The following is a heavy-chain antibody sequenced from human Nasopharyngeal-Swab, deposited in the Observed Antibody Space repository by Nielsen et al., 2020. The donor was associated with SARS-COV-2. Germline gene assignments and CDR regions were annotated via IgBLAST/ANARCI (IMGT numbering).Heavy chain of an antibody. V-gene: IGHV1-46*01. D-gene: IGHD3/OR15-3a*01. CDR3: AGDSGRDWCGQDH. CDR2: ISPDGYST. Sequence: ASVKVSCKASGYTFTSYYMHWVRQAPGQGLEWMGIISPDGYSTAYAQKFQGRVTMTRDTSTSTVYMELSSLRSEDTAVYYCAGDSGRDWCGQDHWGQGTLVTVSS. CDR1: GYTFTSYY. J-gene: IGHJ4*02.